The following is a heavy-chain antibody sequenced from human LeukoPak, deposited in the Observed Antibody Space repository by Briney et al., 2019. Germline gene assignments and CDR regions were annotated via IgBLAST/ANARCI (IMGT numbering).Heavy chain of an antibody. CDR3: ARVLGYCSSTSCYTLGY. J-gene: IGHJ4*02. CDR2: ISGSSSYI. Sequence: GGSLRLSCAASGFTFSSYAMSWVRQAPGKGLEWVSAISGSSSYIYYADSVKGRFTISRDNAKNSLYLQMNSLRAEDTAVYYCARVLGYCSSTSCYTLGYWGQGTLVTVSS. V-gene: IGHV3-21*01. D-gene: IGHD2-2*02. CDR1: GFTFSSYA.